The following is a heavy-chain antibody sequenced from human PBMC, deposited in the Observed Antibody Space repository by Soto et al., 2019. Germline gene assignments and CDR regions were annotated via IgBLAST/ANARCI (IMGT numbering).Heavy chain of an antibody. CDR3: AKDQYDGDVYHWFADI. CDR2: ISGSGGT. V-gene: IGHV3-23*01. Sequence: EVQLLESGGGLVQPGGSLRLSCAASGFTISNYAMSWARQAPGKGLEWVSSISGSGGTYYADSVKGRSTIYRDSSKNTLYLQMNSLRGEDTAVYYCAKDQYDGDVYHWFADIWGPGTMLTVSS. CDR1: GFTISNYA. J-gene: IGHJ3*02. D-gene: IGHD2-21*01.